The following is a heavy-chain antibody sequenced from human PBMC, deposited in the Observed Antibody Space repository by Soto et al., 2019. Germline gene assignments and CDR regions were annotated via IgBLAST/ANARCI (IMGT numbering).Heavy chain of an antibody. Sequence: QVKLHQSGPGLLKPSQSLSLTCAISGDSVSSNSAAWNWFRQSPSRGLEWRGRTYYRSKRYYEYAGSVKSRRVVNPDTYQNQFSLQLNSVSPEDTAVYYRARDSYKAVWVGPDYWGHGPLVTASS. CDR3: ARDSYKAVWVGPDY. J-gene: IGHJ4*01. CDR1: GDSVSSNSAA. D-gene: IGHD1-20*01. CDR2: TYYRSKRYY. V-gene: IGHV6-1*01.